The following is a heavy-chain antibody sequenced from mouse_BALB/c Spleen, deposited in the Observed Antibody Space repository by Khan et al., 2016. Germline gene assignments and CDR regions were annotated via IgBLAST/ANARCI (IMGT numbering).Heavy chain of an antibody. CDR2: ISNGGGST. Sequence: EVQLLETGGGLVQPGGSLKLSCATSGFTFSDYYMYWVRQTPEKRLEWVAYISNGGGSTYYPDTVKGRFTISRDNAKNTLYLQMSRLKSEDTAMYYDARKGYRYDYAMDYWGQGTSVTVSS. V-gene: IGHV5-12*02. CDR1: GFTFSDYY. J-gene: IGHJ4*01. D-gene: IGHD2-14*01. CDR3: ARKGYRYDYAMDY.